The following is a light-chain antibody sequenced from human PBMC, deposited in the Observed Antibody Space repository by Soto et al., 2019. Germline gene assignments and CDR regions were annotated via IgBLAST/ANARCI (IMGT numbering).Light chain of an antibody. CDR3: GAWDSSLTTYF. J-gene: IGLJ1*01. Sequence: QSVLTQPLSVSAAAGQKVTISCSGSSSNVEHNSVSWYQQFPGTAPKFLIYDDGNRPSGIPDRFSGAKSGTSATLVITGLQTGDEADYYCGAWDSSLTTYFFGTGTKVTVL. CDR2: DDG. V-gene: IGLV1-51*01. CDR1: SSNVEHNS.